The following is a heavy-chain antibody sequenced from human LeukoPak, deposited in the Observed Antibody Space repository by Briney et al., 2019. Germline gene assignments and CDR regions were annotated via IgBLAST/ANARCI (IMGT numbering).Heavy chain of an antibody. V-gene: IGHV1-46*01. CDR2: INPIGGST. J-gene: IGHJ6*04. Sequence: ASVKVSCKASGYTFISYYMHWVRQAPGQGLEWMGIINPIGGSTSYAQKFQGRVTMTRDMSTSTVYMELSSLRSEDTAVYYCARAPGSVLLWFGESKMDVWGKGTTVTVSS. D-gene: IGHD3-10*01. CDR3: ARAPGSVLLWFGESKMDV. CDR1: GYTFISYY.